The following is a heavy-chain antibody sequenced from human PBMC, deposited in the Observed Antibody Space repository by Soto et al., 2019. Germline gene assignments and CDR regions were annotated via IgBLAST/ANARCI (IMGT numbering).Heavy chain of an antibody. J-gene: IGHJ6*02. D-gene: IGHD6-6*01. V-gene: IGHV5-10-1*01. CDR3: ARSHYSSSAYGMDV. CDR2: IDPSDSYT. Sequence: PGESLKISCKGSGYSFTSYWISWVRQMPGKGLEWMGRIDPSDSYTNYSPSFQGHVTISADKSISTAYLQWSSLKASDTAMYYCARSHYSSSAYGMDVWGQGPKVTVYS. CDR1: GYSFTSYW.